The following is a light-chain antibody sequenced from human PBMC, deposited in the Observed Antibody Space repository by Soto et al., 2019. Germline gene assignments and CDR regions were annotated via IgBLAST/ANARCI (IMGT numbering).Light chain of an antibody. Sequence: EIVLTQSPGTLSLSPGERATLSCRASQSVSGSYLAWYQQKPGQAPKLVIHGASSRAAGIPDRFNGTGSGTDFTLTINRLEPEDFAVYYCQQYGGSPRTFGQGTKVDIK. CDR3: QQYGGSPRT. J-gene: IGKJ1*01. V-gene: IGKV3-20*01. CDR1: QSVSGSY. CDR2: GAS.